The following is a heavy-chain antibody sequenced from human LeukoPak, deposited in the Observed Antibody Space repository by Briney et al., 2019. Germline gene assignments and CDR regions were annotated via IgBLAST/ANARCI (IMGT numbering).Heavy chain of an antibody. D-gene: IGHD6-13*01. J-gene: IGHJ6*03. CDR1: GASISPYY. CDR2: INHSGST. CDR3: ARQGQLVRYYYYYMDV. Sequence: SETLSLTCTVSGASISPYYWSWIRQPPGKGLEWLREINHSGSTNYNPSLKSRVTISIDTSKKQFSLKLRSVTAADTAVYYCARQGQLVRYYYYYMDVWGKGTTVTASS. V-gene: IGHV4-34*01.